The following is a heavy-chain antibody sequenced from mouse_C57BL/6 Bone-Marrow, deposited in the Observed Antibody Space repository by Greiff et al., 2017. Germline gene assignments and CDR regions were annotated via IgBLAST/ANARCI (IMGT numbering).Heavy chain of an antibody. D-gene: IGHD1-1*01. CDR3: ARSTVVATPFAY. CDR2: IYPGSGNT. J-gene: IGHJ3*01. CDR1: GYTFTDYY. V-gene: IGHV1-76*01. Sequence: QVQLKESGAELVRPGASVKLSCKASGYTFTDYYINWVKQRPGQGLEWIARIYPGSGNTYYNEKFKGKATLTAEKSSSTAYMQLSSLTSEDSAVYFCARSTVVATPFAYWGQGTLVTVSA.